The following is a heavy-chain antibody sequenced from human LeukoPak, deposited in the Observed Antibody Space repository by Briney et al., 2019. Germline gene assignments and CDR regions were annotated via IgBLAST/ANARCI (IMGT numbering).Heavy chain of an antibody. CDR2: ISGSGGST. CDR3: AKEQAYYDILTYYGMDV. V-gene: IGHV3-23*01. J-gene: IGHJ6*02. CDR1: GFTFISYA. D-gene: IGHD3-9*01. Sequence: GGSLRLSCAASGFTFISYAMSWVRQAPGKGLEWVSAISGSGGSTYYADSVKGRFTISRDNSKNTLYLQMNSLRAEDTAVYYCAKEQAYYDILTYYGMDVWGQGTTVTVSS.